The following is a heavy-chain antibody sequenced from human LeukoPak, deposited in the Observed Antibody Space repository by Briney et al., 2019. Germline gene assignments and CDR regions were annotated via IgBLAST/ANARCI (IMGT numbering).Heavy chain of an antibody. CDR1: GGSISSGGYY. CDR2: IYYSGST. Sequence: SETLSLTCTVSGGSISSGGYYWSWIRQHPGKGLEWIGYIYYSGSTYYNPSLKSRVTISVDTSKNQFSLKLSSVTAADTAVYYCARGTIFGVVIFDAFDIWGQGTMVTVSS. V-gene: IGHV4-31*03. CDR3: ARGTIFGVVIFDAFDI. J-gene: IGHJ3*02. D-gene: IGHD3-3*01.